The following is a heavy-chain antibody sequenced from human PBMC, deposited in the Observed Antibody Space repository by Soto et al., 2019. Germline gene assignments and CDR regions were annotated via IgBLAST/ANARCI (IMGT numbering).Heavy chain of an antibody. CDR2: IYYSGST. CDR1: GGSISSGGYY. J-gene: IGHJ6*02. Sequence: QVQLQESGPGLVKPSQTLSLTCTVSGGSISSGGYYWSWIRQHPGKGLEWIGYIYYSGSTYYNPSIKGQITISVDTSKNQFSLKLSSVTAADTAVYYCAASCVGCGGFNYYGMDVWCQGTTGTVSS. D-gene: IGHD2-21*01. CDR3: AASCVGCGGFNYYGMDV. V-gene: IGHV4-31*01.